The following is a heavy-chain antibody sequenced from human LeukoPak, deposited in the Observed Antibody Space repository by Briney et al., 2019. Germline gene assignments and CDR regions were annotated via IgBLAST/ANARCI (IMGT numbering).Heavy chain of an antibody. Sequence: GSLRLSCEASGFTFSNYGMNWVRQAPGKGLEWVSYIRPNDGTTHYADSVKGRFTISRDNAKNSLSLQMTSLRVDDSAVYYCVRGQTNLDNWFDPWGRGTLVIVSS. CDR2: IRPNDGTT. CDR1: GFTFSNYG. D-gene: IGHD2-8*01. J-gene: IGHJ5*02. CDR3: VRGQTNLDNWFDP. V-gene: IGHV3-48*01.